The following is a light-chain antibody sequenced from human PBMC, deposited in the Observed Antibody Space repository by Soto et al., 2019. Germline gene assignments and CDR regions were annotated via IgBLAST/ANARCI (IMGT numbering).Light chain of an antibody. CDR1: QSINNY. J-gene: IGKJ4*01. CDR3: QKYNSAPPLT. Sequence: DIQMTQSPASLSVSVGDRVTITCRASQSINNYLNWYLQRPGQAPKLLIRSASTLQSGVPSRFSGSGSGTDFTLTISSLQPEDVATYYCQKYNSAPPLTFGGGTKVDNK. V-gene: IGKV1-27*01. CDR2: SAS.